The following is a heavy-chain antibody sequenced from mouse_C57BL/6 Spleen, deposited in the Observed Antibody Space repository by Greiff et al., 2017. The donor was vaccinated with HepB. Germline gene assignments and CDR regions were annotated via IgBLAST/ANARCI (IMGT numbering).Heavy chain of an antibody. CDR1: GYTFTSYC. CDR3: ARRLEYYFDY. V-gene: IGHV1-69*01. D-gene: IGHD3-2*02. CDR2: IDPSDSYT. J-gene: IGHJ2*01. Sequence: QVQLQQPGAELVMPGASVKLSCKASGYTFTSYCMHWVKQRPGQGLEWIGEIDPSDSYTNYNQKFKGKSTLTVDKSSSTAYMQLSSLTSEDSAVYYCARRLEYYFDYWGQGTTLTVSS.